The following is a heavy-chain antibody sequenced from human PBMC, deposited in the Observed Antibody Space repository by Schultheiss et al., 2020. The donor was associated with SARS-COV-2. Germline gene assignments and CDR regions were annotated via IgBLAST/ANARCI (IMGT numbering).Heavy chain of an antibody. V-gene: IGHV3-48*01. CDR3: VRDHRYAFDI. CDR1: GFTFSSYS. J-gene: IGHJ3*02. Sequence: GESLKISCEASGFTFSSYSMNWVRLAPGKGLDWLSYVWTSGSGTTTYYADSVKGRFTISRDNAKNSLYLQMNSLRAEDSAVYYCVRDHRYAFDIWGQGTMVTVSS. CDR2: VWTSGSGTTT.